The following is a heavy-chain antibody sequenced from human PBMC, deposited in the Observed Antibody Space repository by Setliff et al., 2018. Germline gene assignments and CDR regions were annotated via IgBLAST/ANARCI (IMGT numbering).Heavy chain of an antibody. J-gene: IGHJ4*02. CDR1: GYTLTELS. Sequence: ASVKVSCKVSGYTLTELSMHWVRQAPGKGLEWMGGFDPEDGETIYAQKFQGRVTMTSNTSISTAYMDLSSLRFEVTAVYYCARAQSWSGGPYYFDNWGQGTLVTVSS. CDR3: ARAQSWSGGPYYFDN. V-gene: IGHV1-24*01. D-gene: IGHD3-3*01. CDR2: FDPEDGET.